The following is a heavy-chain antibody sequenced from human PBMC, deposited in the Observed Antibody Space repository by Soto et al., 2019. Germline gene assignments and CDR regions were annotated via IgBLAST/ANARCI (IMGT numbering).Heavy chain of an antibody. CDR1: GFTFSSYA. D-gene: IGHD3-3*01. V-gene: IGHV3-23*01. J-gene: IGHJ6*02. CDR3: AKSLGGGMEWLFAAYYYYGMDV. Sequence: GGSLRLSCAASGFTFSSYAMSWVRQAPGKGLEWVSAISGSGGSTYYADSVKGRFTISRDNSKNTLYLQMNSLRAEDTAVYYCAKSLGGGMEWLFAAYYYYGMDVWGQGTTVTVSS. CDR2: ISGSGGST.